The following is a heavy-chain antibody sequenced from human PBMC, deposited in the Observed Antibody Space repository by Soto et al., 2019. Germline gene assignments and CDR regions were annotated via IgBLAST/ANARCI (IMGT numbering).Heavy chain of an antibody. Sequence: GGSLRLSCAASGFPFNTYAMNWVRQAPGKGLEWVSVISGSGDDTYYADTVKGRFTISRDNSKNTLFLQMDSLRPEDTAVYYCAKEPITMVRGVSVYWGQGTLVTVSS. D-gene: IGHD3-10*01. CDR2: ISGSGDDT. J-gene: IGHJ4*02. CDR1: GFPFNTYA. V-gene: IGHV3-23*01. CDR3: AKEPITMVRGVSVY.